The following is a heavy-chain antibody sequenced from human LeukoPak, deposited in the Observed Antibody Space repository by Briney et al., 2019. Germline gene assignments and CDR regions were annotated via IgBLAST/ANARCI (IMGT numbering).Heavy chain of an antibody. J-gene: IGHJ4*02. V-gene: IGHV3-30-3*01. Sequence: GGSLRLSCAASGFTFSSYAMHWVRQAPGKGLEWVAVISYDGSNKYYADSVKGRFTISRDNSKNTLYLQMNSLRAEDTAVYYCARESYSSSWYDNWGQGTLVTVSS. D-gene: IGHD6-13*01. CDR2: ISYDGSNK. CDR1: GFTFSSYA. CDR3: ARESYSSSWYDN.